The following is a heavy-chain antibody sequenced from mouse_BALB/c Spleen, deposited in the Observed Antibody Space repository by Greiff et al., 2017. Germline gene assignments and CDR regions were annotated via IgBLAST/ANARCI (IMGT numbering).Heavy chain of an antibody. CDR2: ISSGGST. Sequence: EVKVEESGGGLVKPGGSLKLSCAASGFTFSSYAMSWVRQTPEKRLEWVASISSGGSTYYPDSVKGRFTISRDNARNILYLQMSSLRSEDTAMYYCARGHYYGSSIPFDYWGQGTTLTVSS. V-gene: IGHV5-6-5*01. CDR1: GFTFSSYA. CDR3: ARGHYYGSSIPFDY. J-gene: IGHJ2*01. D-gene: IGHD1-1*01.